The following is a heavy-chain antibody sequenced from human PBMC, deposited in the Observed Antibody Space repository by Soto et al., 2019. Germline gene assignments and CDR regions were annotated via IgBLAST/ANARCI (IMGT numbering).Heavy chain of an antibody. CDR3: ARGGGVLLWFGELFDWFDP. V-gene: IGHV1-2*06. CDR1: GYIFTDYY. CDR2: INANSGNT. Sequence: ASVKVSCKASGYIFTDYYMHWVRQAPGQELGWMGRINANSGNTNYAQKFQGRVTITRDTSASTAYMELSSLRSEDTAVYYCARGGGVLLWFGELFDWFDPWGQGTLVTVSS. D-gene: IGHD3-10*01. J-gene: IGHJ5*02.